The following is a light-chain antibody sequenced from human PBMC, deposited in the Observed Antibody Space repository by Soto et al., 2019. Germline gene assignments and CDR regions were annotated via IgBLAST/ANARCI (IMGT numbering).Light chain of an antibody. J-gene: IGKJ4*01. CDR2: GAS. CDR1: QSLSNNF. CDR3: QQYATSPLT. V-gene: IGKV3-20*01. Sequence: DIVLTQSPGTLSLSPGDRAALSCGASQSLSNNFLAWYQQKPGQAPRLLISGASSRATGIPDRFSGSGSGTDFTLTFTRVEPEDFAVYYCQQYATSPLTFGGGTKVEIK.